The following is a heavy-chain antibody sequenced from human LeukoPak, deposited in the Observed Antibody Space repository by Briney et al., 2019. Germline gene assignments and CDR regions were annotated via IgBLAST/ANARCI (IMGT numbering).Heavy chain of an antibody. D-gene: IGHD4-11*01. CDR2: IRYDGSNK. Sequence: GGSLRLSCAASGFTFSSYGMHWVRQAPGKGLEWVAFIRYDGSNKYYADSVKGRFTISRDNSKNTLYLQMNSLRAEDTAVYYCARDRAPTVTTKRPFSFDYWGQGTLVTVSS. V-gene: IGHV3-30*02. CDR1: GFTFSSYG. J-gene: IGHJ4*02. CDR3: ARDRAPTVTTKRPFSFDY.